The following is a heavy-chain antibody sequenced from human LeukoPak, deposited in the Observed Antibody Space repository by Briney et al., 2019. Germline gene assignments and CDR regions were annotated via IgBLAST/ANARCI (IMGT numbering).Heavy chain of an antibody. Sequence: GAPVKVSCKASGYTFTSYAISWVRQATGQGLEWMGWINPNSGNRGYAQQFQGRVTITRDTSIRTAYMELTNLRSEDTAVYYCARVDGSPDYWGQGTLVTVSS. J-gene: IGHJ4*02. CDR2: INPNSGNR. V-gene: IGHV1-8*03. D-gene: IGHD2-15*01. CDR3: ARVDGSPDY. CDR1: GYTFTSYA.